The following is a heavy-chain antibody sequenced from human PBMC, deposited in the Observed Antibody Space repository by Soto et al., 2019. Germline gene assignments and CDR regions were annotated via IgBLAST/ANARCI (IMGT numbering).Heavy chain of an antibody. V-gene: IGHV1-69*13. CDR3: GRGGSWARVDS. CDR1: GGTLKNSA. J-gene: IGHJ4*02. CDR2: IIPVFGPA. Sequence: SVKVSCKASGGTLKNSAISWVRQAPGQGLEWMGGIIPVFGPALYTQKFQGRVTITADESTNTAFLDVSSLRSEDTAVYYCGRGGSWARVDSWGPGTLVTVSS. D-gene: IGHD6-13*01.